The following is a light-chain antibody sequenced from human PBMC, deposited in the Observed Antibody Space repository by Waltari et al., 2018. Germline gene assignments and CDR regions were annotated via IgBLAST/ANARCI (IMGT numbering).Light chain of an antibody. CDR2: DAS. V-gene: IGKV3-11*01. CDR1: QSVNNR. CDR3: QYRGHWTPGAT. Sequence: EIVLTQSPATLSLSPGERATLPCRASQSVNNRLAWYQQKPGQAPRLLIYDASKRATGIPARFSGSGSGTDFTLTISSLEPEDFAVYYCQYRGHWTPGATFGPGTKVEIK. J-gene: IGKJ3*01.